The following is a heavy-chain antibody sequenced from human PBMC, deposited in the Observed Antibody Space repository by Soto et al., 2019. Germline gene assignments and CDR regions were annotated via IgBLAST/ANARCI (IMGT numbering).Heavy chain of an antibody. CDR1: GYTFTSYY. V-gene: IGHV1-46*01. Sequence: GASVKVSCKASGYTFTSYYMHWVRQAPGQGLEWMGIINPSGGSTSYAQKFQGRVTMTRDTSTSTVYMELSSLRSEDTAVYYCARDLTLRGYSYGNNWFDPWGQGTLVTVS. CDR3: ARDLTLRGYSYGNNWFDP. CDR2: INPSGGST. J-gene: IGHJ5*02. D-gene: IGHD5-18*01.